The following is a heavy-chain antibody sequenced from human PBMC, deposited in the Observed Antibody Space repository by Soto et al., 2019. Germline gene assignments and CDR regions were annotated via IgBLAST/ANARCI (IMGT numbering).Heavy chain of an antibody. J-gene: IGHJ4*02. V-gene: IGHV4-30-4*01. Sequence: PSKTLSLTCTVSGGSVSSDDDYWSWIRQSPGKGLEWIGYISNSGSTGYNPSLKNRLTMSVDRSKNQFTLRLTSVTAADTAVYFCATESGSTYGYFDYWGQGTQVTVSS. CDR3: ATESGSTYGYFDY. D-gene: IGHD5-18*01. CDR2: ISNSGST. CDR1: GGSVSSDDDY.